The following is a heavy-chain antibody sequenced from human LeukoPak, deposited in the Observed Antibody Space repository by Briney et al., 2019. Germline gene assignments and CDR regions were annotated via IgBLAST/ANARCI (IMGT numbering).Heavy chain of an antibody. CDR2: ISGSDDYT. CDR3: AKISYRRPRTFDLAVASFDT. CDR1: GFTFSSYA. V-gene: IGHV3-23*01. D-gene: IGHD6-19*01. Sequence: PGGSLRLSCAASGFTFSSYAMSWVRQAPGKGLEWVSGISGSDDYTYYADSVKGRFTISRDDSKKTLYLQMNSLRAEDTALYYCAKISYRRPRTFDLAVASFDTWGQGTMVTVSS. J-gene: IGHJ3*02.